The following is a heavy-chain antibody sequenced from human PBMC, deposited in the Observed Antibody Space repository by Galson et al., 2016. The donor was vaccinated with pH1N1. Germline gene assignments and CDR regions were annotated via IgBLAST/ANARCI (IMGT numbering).Heavy chain of an antibody. CDR1: GFTFSSYG. Sequence: SLRLSCAASGFTFSSYGMHWVRQAPGKGLEWVAVIWYDGSNKYYADSVKGRFTISRDNSKNTLYLQMNSLRAEDTAVYYCATPTDYGDYVLNYWGQGTLVTVSS. CDR2: IWYDGSNK. J-gene: IGHJ4*02. V-gene: IGHV3-33*01. D-gene: IGHD4-17*01. CDR3: ATPTDYGDYVLNY.